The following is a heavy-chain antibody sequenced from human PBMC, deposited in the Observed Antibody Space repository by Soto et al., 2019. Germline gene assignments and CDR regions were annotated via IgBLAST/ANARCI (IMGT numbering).Heavy chain of an antibody. CDR2: IYYSGST. J-gene: IGHJ5*02. V-gene: IGHV4-59*01. CDR1: GGSISSYY. D-gene: IGHD2-2*01. CDR3: ARSPIVVVPAARGHWFDP. Sequence: SETLSLTCTVSGGSISSYYWSWIRQPPGKGLEWIGYIYYSGSTNYNPSLNSRVTISVDTSKNQFSLKLSSVTAADTAVYYCARSPIVVVPAARGHWFDPWGQGTLVTVSS.